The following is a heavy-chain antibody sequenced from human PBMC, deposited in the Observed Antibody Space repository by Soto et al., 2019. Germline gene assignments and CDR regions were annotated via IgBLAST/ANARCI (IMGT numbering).Heavy chain of an antibody. J-gene: IGHJ1*01. V-gene: IGHV4-30-4*01. CDR3: ARDLDGLHDDTSGPFPRPG. CDR1: GGSISSDDHY. CDR2: IHSSGSI. D-gene: IGHD3-22*01. Sequence: SETLSLTCTVSGGSISSDDHYWSWIRQAPGRGLEWIGYIHSSGSIYYNPSLKSRATMSIDTAGNQFSLKVSSVTVADTAVYYCARDLDGLHDDTSGPFPRPGWGQGTLVTVSS.